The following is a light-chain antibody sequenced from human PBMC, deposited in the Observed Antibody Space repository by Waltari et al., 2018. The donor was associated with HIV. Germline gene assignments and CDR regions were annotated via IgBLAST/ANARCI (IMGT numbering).Light chain of an antibody. Sequence: QSVLTQPPSASGTLGQSVTIPCPGSNSNLGTKHVYWYQQVPGTAPKQLIYRNDQRRSGVPDRFSASKSGASASLSISGLRSEDEADYYCVAWDDSLSGFAFGTGTKVTVL. CDR3: VAWDDSLSGFA. CDR2: RND. CDR1: NSNLGTKH. V-gene: IGLV1-47*01. J-gene: IGLJ1*01.